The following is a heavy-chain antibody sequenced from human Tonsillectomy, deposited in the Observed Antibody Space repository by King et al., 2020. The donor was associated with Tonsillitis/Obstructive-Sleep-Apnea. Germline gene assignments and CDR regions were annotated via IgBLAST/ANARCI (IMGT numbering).Heavy chain of an antibody. CDR2: ISGSGNTI. CDR1: GFTFNFYS. J-gene: IGHJ1*01. D-gene: IGHD3-3*01. V-gene: IGHV3-48*02. CDR3: TRDIRGNYDFWSGYPGY. Sequence: VQLVESGGGLIQPGGSLRLSCAASGFTFNFYSMDWVRQAPGKGLEWVSYISGSGNTIYYADSGKGRFTISRDKAKSSLYLQMNRLRDEDTAVEYCTRDIRGNYDFWSGYPGYWGQGTLVTVSS.